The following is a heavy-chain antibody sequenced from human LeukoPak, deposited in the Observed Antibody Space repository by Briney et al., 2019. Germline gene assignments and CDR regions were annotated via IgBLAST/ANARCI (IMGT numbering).Heavy chain of an antibody. CDR3: ARVAYYYDSSGYYPPPDY. J-gene: IGHJ4*02. D-gene: IGHD3-22*01. V-gene: IGHV1-69*13. CDR2: IIPIFGTA. Sequence: GASVKVSCKASGGTFSSYAISWVRQAPGQGLEWMGGIIPIFGTANYAQKFQGRVMITADESTSTAYMELSSLRSEDTAVYYCARVAYYYDSSGYYPPPDYWGQGTLVTVSS. CDR1: GGTFSSYA.